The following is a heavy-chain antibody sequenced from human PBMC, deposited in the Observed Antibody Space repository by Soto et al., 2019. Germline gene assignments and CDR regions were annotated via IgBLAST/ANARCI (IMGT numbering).Heavy chain of an antibody. V-gene: IGHV4-39*01. CDR1: GGSLSNYY. Sequence: SETLSLTCTVSGGSLSNYYWGWIRQPPGKGLEWIGSIYYTGNTYYNPSLKSRVTISVDTSKNQFSLKLDSVTAADTAVYFCERHSIWLLLSDYWGQGSLVTVSS. D-gene: IGHD3-22*01. J-gene: IGHJ4*02. CDR2: IYYTGNT. CDR3: ERHSIWLLLSDY.